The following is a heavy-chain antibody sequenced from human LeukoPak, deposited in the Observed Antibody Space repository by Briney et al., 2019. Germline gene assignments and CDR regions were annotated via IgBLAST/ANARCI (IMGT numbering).Heavy chain of an antibody. D-gene: IGHD3-22*01. Sequence: SETLSLTCTVSGGSISSSSYYWGWIRQPPGKGLDWIGTIHYGGSTYYNPSLKSRVTISVDTSKSQFSLKLSSVTAADTAIYYCARHIWDYYDSSGYPIYFQNWGQGTLVTVSS. CDR3: ARHIWDYYDSSGYPIYFQN. V-gene: IGHV4-39*01. J-gene: IGHJ1*01. CDR2: IHYGGST. CDR1: GGSISSSSYY.